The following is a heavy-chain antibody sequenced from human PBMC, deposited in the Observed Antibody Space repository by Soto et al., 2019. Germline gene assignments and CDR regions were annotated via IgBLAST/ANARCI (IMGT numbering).Heavy chain of an antibody. CDR2: IYSSGST. V-gene: IGHV4-4*07. J-gene: IGHJ5*02. Sequence: SETLSLTYTVSGGSIRNYYWSWIRQPAGKGLEWIGRIYSSGSTNYNPSLKSRVTMSLDTSKNQFSLKLSSVTAADTALYFCARATVAGDNWFDPWGQGALVTVSS. CDR1: GGSIRNYY. CDR3: ARATVAGDNWFDP. D-gene: IGHD6-19*01.